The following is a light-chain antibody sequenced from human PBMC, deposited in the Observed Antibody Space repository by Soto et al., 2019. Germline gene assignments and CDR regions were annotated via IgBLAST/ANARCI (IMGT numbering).Light chain of an antibody. CDR2: TTN. CDR1: SSNIGTSS. J-gene: IGLJ1*01. CDR3: AAWDDSLNGHV. Sequence: QSVLTQPHSASGTPGQRVTISCSGSSSNIGTSSVHWFQQLPGTAPKLLISTTNQRPSGVPERFSGSKSGTSASLAISGLQSEDEAEYYWAAWDDSLNGHVFGTGTQLTVL. V-gene: IGLV1-44*01.